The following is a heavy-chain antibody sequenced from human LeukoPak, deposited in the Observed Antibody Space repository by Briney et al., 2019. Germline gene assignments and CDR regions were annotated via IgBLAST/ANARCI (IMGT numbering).Heavy chain of an antibody. Sequence: GGSLRLSCAASGSTFSSYEMNWVRQAPGKGLEWVSYISSGSTIYDADSVKGRFTISRDNAKNSLYLQMNSLRAEDTAVYYCARESIAVAGAPFDYWGQGTLVTVSS. CDR1: GSTFSSYE. CDR3: ARESIAVAGAPFDY. CDR2: ISSGSTI. V-gene: IGHV3-48*03. D-gene: IGHD6-19*01. J-gene: IGHJ4*02.